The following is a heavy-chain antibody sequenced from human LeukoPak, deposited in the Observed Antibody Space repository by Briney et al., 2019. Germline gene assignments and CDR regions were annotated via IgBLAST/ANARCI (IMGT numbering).Heavy chain of an antibody. V-gene: IGHV3-48*04. CDR3: ARGPPLFDP. CDR2: IDLSGSTL. Sequence: LSGGSLRLSCAASGFTLSSYTMNWVRQAPGKGLEWVSYIDLSGSTLYYVDSVKGRFTISRGNAKNSLYLQMNSLRAEDTAVYYCARGPPLFDPWGQGTLVAVSS. J-gene: IGHJ5*02. CDR1: GFTLSSYT.